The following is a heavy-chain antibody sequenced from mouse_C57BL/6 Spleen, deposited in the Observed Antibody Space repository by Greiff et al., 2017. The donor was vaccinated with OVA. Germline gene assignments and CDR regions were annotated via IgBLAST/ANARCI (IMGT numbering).Heavy chain of an antibody. V-gene: IGHV5-17*01. D-gene: IGHD2-3*01. CDR3: ARPSLYDGDSHYFDD. CDR1: GFTFSDYG. J-gene: IGHJ2*01. CDR2: ISSGSSTI. Sequence: EVHLVESGGGLVKPGGSLKLSCAASGFTFSDYGMHWVRQAPEKGLEWVAYISSGSSTIYYADTVKGRFTISRDNAKNTLFLQITSLRSEDTAMYYCARPSLYDGDSHYFDDWGQGTTLTVSS.